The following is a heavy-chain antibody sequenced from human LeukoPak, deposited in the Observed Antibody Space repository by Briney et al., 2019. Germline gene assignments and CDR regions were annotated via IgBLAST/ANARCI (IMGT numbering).Heavy chain of an antibody. CDR2: IKQDGSEK. CDR3: ARATYYYGSGSSNGMDV. J-gene: IGHJ6*02. CDR1: GFPLSSYW. V-gene: IGHV3-7*01. Sequence: PGGSLRLSCAAAGFPLSSYWMTWVRQAPGKGLEWVANIKQDGSEKYYVDSVQGRLIISRDNAKNSLYLQMNSLRADDTAVYYCARATYYYGSGSSNGMDVWGQGTLVTVSS. D-gene: IGHD3-10*01.